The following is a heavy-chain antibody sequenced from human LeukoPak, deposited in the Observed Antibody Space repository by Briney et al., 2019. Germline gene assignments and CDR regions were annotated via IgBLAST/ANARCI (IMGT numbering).Heavy chain of an antibody. D-gene: IGHD3/OR15-3a*01. V-gene: IGHV4-59*01. J-gene: IGHJ4*02. Sequence: SETLSLTCTVSGGSISSYYWSWIRQPPGKGLEWIGYIYYSGSTNYNPSLKSRVTISADTSKNQFSLKLSSVTGADTAVYYCARRTGYYDGFDYWGQGTLVTVSS. CDR1: GGSISSYY. CDR2: IYYSGST. CDR3: ARRTGYYDGFDY.